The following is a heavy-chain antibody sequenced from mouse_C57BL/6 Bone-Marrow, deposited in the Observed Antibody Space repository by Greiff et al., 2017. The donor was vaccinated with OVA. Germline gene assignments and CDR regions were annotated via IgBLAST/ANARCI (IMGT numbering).Heavy chain of an antibody. CDR3: AGDRGLLYWYFDV. Sequence: VQRVESGPGLVKPSQSLFLTCSITGFPITSGYYWIWLRQSPGKPLEWMGYITHSGETFYNPSLQSPISITRETSKNQFFLQLNSVTTEDTAMYYCAGDRGLLYWYFDVWGTGTTVTVSS. CDR2: ITHSGET. J-gene: IGHJ1*03. CDR1: GFPITSGYY. V-gene: IGHV12-3*01.